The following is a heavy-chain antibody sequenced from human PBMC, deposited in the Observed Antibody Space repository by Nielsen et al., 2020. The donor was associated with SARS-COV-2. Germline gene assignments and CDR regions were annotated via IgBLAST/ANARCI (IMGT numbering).Heavy chain of an antibody. CDR2: ISSSSSYI. CDR3: AKPAVEYWSDSSGLPYYFDY. Sequence: VRQAPGKGLEWVSSISSSSSYIYYADSVKGRFTISRDNAKNSLYLQMNSLRAEDTAVYYCAKPAVEYWSDSSGLPYYFDYWGQGTLVTVSS. J-gene: IGHJ4*02. V-gene: IGHV3-21*01. D-gene: IGHD3-22*01.